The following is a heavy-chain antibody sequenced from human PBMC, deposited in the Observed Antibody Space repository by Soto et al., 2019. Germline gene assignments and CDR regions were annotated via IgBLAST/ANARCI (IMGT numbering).Heavy chain of an antibody. V-gene: IGHV5-51*01. D-gene: IGHD2-8*01. CDR1: GCSFTNYW. CDR2: IYPGDSDT. Sequence: GEALKISFKSTGCSFTNYWIGWVVQMPGKGLEWMGTIYPGDSDTRYGPAFEGQVTISADKSITTAYLQWSSLKASETAVYFCARRRQYCTTKIWIAHYYSTQDIWSQWTAVTVS. CDR3: ARRRQYCTTKIWIAHYYSTQDI. J-gene: IGHJ6*02.